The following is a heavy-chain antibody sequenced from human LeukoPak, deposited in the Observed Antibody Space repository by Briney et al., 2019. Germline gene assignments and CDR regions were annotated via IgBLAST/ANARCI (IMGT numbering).Heavy chain of an antibody. V-gene: IGHV4-39*07. CDR2: IYHSGST. Sequence: SETLSLTCTVSGGSISSSSYYWGWIRQPPGKGLEWIGTIYHSGSTYYNPSLKSRVTISVDTSKNQFSLNLTALTAAETAVYYCAGDRKYYYHMDVWGKGTTVTVS. J-gene: IGHJ6*03. D-gene: IGHD1-14*01. CDR1: GGSISSSSYY. CDR3: AGDRKYYYHMDV.